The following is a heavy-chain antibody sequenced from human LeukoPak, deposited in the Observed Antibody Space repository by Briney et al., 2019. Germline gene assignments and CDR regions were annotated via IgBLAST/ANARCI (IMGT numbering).Heavy chain of an antibody. CDR2: IYHSGST. J-gene: IGHJ4*02. D-gene: IGHD3-22*01. CDR3: ARGTYYYDSSGYAAFNY. Sequence: PSGTLSLTCAVSGGSISSSNWWSWVRQPPGKGLEWIGEIYHSGSTNYNPSLKSRVTISVDKSKNQFSLKLSSVTAADTAVYYCARGTYYYDSSGYAAFNYWGQGTLVTVSS. V-gene: IGHV4-4*02. CDR1: GGSISSSNW.